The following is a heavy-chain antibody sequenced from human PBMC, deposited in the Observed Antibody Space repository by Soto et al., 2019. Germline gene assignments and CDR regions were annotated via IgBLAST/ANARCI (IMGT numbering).Heavy chain of an antibody. CDR2: ISYDGSNK. Sequence: GGSLRLSCAASGFTFSSYAMRWVRQAPGKGLEWVAVISYDGSNKYYADSVKGRFTISRDNSKNTLYLQMNSLRAEDTAVYYCARERGIAARTYNWFDPWGQGTLVTVSS. J-gene: IGHJ5*02. V-gene: IGHV3-30-3*01. D-gene: IGHD6-6*01. CDR3: ARERGIAARTYNWFDP. CDR1: GFTFSSYA.